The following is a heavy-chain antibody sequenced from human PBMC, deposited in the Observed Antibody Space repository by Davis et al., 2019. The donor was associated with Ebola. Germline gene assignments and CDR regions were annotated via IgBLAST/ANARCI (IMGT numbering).Heavy chain of an antibody. Sequence: GESLKISCAASGFTFSYYGMHWVRQAPGKGLEWVAILSYDGITKDYADSVKGRFTISRDNSKKTLYLQMNSLRAEDTAVYYCARSSSGYFYGLDYWGQGTLVTVSS. CDR2: LSYDGITK. CDR3: ARSSSGYFYGLDY. J-gene: IGHJ4*02. V-gene: IGHV3-30*03. D-gene: IGHD3-22*01. CDR1: GFTFSYYG.